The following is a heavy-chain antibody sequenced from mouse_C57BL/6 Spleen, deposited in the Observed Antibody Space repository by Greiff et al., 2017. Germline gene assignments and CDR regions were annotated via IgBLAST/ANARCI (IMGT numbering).Heavy chain of an antibody. CDR1: GYTFTGYW. Sequence: QVQLKQPGAELVRPGTSVKLSCKASGYTFTGYWMHWVKQRPGQGLEWIGVIDPSDSYTNYNQKFKGKATLTVDTSSSTAYMQLSSLTSEDSAVYYCARCYDYDDGAAYYFDYWGQGTTLTVSS. CDR2: IDPSDSYT. V-gene: IGHV1-59*01. J-gene: IGHJ2*01. D-gene: IGHD2-4*01. CDR3: ARCYDYDDGAAYYFDY.